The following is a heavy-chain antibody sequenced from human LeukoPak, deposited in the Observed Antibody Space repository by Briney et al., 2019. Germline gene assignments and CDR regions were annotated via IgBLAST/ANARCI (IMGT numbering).Heavy chain of an antibody. CDR2: INHSGST. D-gene: IGHD3-9*01. J-gene: IGHJ4*02. V-gene: IGHV4-34*01. CDR3: ARPQSARLRYFDY. Sequence: PSETLSLTCAVYGGSFSGYYWSWIRQPPGEGLEWIGEINHSGSTNYNPSLKSRVTISVDTSKNQFSLKLSSVTAADTAVYYCARPQSARLRYFDYWGQGTLVTVSS. CDR1: GGSFSGYY.